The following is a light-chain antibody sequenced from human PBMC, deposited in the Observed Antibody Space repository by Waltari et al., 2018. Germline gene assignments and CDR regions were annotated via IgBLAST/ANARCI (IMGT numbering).Light chain of an antibody. J-gene: IGLJ2*01. CDR1: SSDVGRYKF. CDR3: SSYAGGNTLV. CDR2: EVF. V-gene: IGLV2-8*01. Sequence: QPALTQPPSASGSLGHSVTISCTGSSSDVGRYKFFPWYQQYPGKAPKLIFYEVFKRPPGVPDRFSGSKSGNTASLTVSGLQPEDEADYYCSSYAGGNTLVFGGGTRLTVL.